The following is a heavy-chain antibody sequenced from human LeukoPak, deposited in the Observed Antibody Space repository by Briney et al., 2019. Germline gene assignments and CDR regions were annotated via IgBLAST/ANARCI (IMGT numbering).Heavy chain of an antibody. D-gene: IGHD6-13*01. CDR1: GFTFSSYW. J-gene: IGHJ3*02. Sequence: GGSLRLSCAASGFTFSSYWMHWVRQAPGKGLVWVSRINSDGSSTRYADSVKGRFTISRDNAKNSLYLQMNSLRAEDTAVYYCARPSSSWAIDAFDIWGQGTMVTVSS. CDR3: ARPSSSWAIDAFDI. V-gene: IGHV3-74*01. CDR2: INSDGSST.